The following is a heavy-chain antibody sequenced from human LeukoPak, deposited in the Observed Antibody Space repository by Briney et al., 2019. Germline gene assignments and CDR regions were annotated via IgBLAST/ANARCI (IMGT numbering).Heavy chain of an antibody. V-gene: IGHV4-61*08. CDR1: GGSISSGDYY. CDR2: IYYSGST. J-gene: IGHJ6*03. Sequence: SETLSLTCTVSGGSISSGDYYWSRIRQPPGKGLECIGYIYYSGSTNYNPSLKSRVTISVDTSKNQFSLKLSSVTAADTAVYYCAREDYDFWSGYPYYYMDVWGKGTTVTVSS. CDR3: AREDYDFWSGYPYYYMDV. D-gene: IGHD3-3*01.